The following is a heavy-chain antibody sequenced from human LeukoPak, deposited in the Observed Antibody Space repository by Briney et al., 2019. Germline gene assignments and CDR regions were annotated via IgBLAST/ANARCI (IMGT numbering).Heavy chain of an antibody. CDR2: IHYSGST. J-gene: IGHJ4*02. V-gene: IGHV4-39*01. D-gene: IGHD1-26*01. Sequence: SETLSLTCTVSGGSISSGSYYWGWIRQPPGKGLEWIGSIHYSGSTYYNPSLKSRVTMSVDTSKNQFSLKLSSVTAADTAVYYCARHFSYGSPPHYWGQGTLVTVSS. CDR1: GGSISSGSYY. CDR3: ARHFSYGSPPHY.